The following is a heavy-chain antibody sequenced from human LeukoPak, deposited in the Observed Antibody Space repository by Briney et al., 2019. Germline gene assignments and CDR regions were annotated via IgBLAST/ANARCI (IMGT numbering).Heavy chain of an antibody. CDR1: GFTFTSSA. Sequence: SVKVSCKASGFTFTSSAMQWVRQARGQRLEWIGWIVVGSGNTNYAQKFQERVTITRDMSTSTAYMELSSLRSEDTAVYYCARDWQLVEGYSGYWGQGTLVTVSS. CDR3: ARDWQLVEGYSGY. J-gene: IGHJ4*02. D-gene: IGHD6-6*01. CDR2: IVVGSGNT. V-gene: IGHV1-58*02.